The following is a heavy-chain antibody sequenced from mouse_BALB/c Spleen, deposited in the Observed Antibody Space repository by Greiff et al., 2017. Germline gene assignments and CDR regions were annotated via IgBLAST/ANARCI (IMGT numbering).Heavy chain of an antibody. CDR1: GFTFSSFG. Sequence: EEKVVESGGGLVQPGGSRKLSCAASGFTFSSFGMHWVRQAPEKGLEWVAYISSGSSTIYYADTVKGRFTISRDNPKNTLFLQMTSLRSEDTAMYYCARSVDTTATPFAYWGQGTLVTVSA. D-gene: IGHD1-2*01. CDR3: ARSVDTTATPFAY. J-gene: IGHJ3*01. CDR2: ISSGSSTI. V-gene: IGHV5-17*02.